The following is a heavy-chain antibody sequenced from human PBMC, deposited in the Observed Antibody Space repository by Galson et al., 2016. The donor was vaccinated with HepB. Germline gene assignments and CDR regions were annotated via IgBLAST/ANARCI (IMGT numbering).Heavy chain of an antibody. CDR2: IKQDGTEK. J-gene: IGHJ4*02. CDR1: AFTFRSFW. CDR3: AKLTSDWYEDY. V-gene: IGHV3-7*03. D-gene: IGHD6-19*01. Sequence: SLRLSCAASAFTFRSFWMSWVRQAPGKGLEWVANIKQDGTEKYYMDSVKGRFTISRDNAKNSLYLQMKSLRAEDTAVFYCAKLTSDWYEDYWGQGTLVTVSS.